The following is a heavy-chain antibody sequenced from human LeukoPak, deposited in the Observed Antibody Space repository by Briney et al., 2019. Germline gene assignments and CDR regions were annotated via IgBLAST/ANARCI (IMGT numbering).Heavy chain of an antibody. CDR1: GFTFSDYT. D-gene: IGHD2-21*02. J-gene: IGHJ4*02. CDR3: ARGRRHDVVTEHYFDY. Sequence: GGSRRLSCTTSGFTFSDYTMNWVRQAPGKGLEWVGFVRTKAYGGATEYAASVKGRFTISRDDSKTIAFLQMNSLKTEDTAIYYCARGRRHDVVTEHYFDYWGQGPLVTVSS. CDR2: VRTKAYGGAT. V-gene: IGHV3-49*04.